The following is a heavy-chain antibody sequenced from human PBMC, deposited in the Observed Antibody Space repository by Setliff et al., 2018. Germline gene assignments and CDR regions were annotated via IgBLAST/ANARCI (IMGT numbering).Heavy chain of an antibody. CDR1: GLTFSNCW. CDR3: FGAGTCSY. Sequence: GSLRLSCTASGLTFSNCWVSWVRQAPGKGLEWVASINPGGSEKYYVDSVKGRFTISRDNARNSLSLQMNSLRTEDTAVYYCFGAGTCSYWGQGTLVTSPQ. D-gene: IGHD3-10*01. CDR2: INPGGSEK. J-gene: IGHJ4*02. V-gene: IGHV3-7*01.